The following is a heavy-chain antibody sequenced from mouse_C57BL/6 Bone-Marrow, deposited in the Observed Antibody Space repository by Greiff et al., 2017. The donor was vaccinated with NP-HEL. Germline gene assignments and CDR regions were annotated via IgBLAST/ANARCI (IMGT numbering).Heavy chain of an antibody. CDR1: GYTFTSYG. CDR2: IHPRSGNT. J-gene: IGHJ1*03. CDR3: ARWYGSSYDWYFDV. Sequence: VQLQQSGAELARPGASVKLSCKASGYTFTSYGISWVKQRTGQGLEWIGEIHPRSGNTYYNEKFKGKATLTADKSSSTAYMELRSLTSEDSAVYFCARWYGSSYDWYFDVWGTGTTVTVSS. D-gene: IGHD1-1*01. V-gene: IGHV1-81*01.